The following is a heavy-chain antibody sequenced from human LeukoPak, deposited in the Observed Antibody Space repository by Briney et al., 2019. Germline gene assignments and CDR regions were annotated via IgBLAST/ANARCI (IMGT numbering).Heavy chain of an antibody. CDR1: GFTFSSYA. J-gene: IGHJ4*02. D-gene: IGHD3-10*01. Sequence: GGSLRLSCAASGFTFSSYAMSWVRQAPGKGLEWVSGITTSGGSTYYAASVKGRFIISRDNSKNTLYLQMNSLRAEDTAMYYCAKTYYYSSGNYWGQGTLVTVSS. CDR3: AKTYYYSSGNY. V-gene: IGHV3-23*01. CDR2: ITTSGGST.